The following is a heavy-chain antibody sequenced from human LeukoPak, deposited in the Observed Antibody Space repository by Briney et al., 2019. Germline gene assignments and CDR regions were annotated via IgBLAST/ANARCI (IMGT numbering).Heavy chain of an antibody. CDR2: INHSGST. CDR3: AAEGHWVGYFDY. V-gene: IGHV4-34*01. CDR1: GGSFSGYY. D-gene: IGHD7-27*01. J-gene: IGHJ4*02. Sequence: SETLSLTCAVYGGSFSGYYWSWIRQPPGKGLGWIGEINHSGSTNYNPSLKSRVTISVDTSKNQFSLKLSSVTAADTAVYYCAAEGHWVGYFDYWGQGTLVTVSS.